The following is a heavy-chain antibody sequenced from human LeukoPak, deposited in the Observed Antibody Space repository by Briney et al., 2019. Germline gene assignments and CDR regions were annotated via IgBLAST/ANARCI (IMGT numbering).Heavy chain of an antibody. Sequence: GGSLRLSCAASGFTFSYYGMHWVRQAPGKGLEWVAFTRYDGSTENYADSLKGRFTISRDNSKNMLYLQMNSLSAEDTAVYYCAKGRIQLWALLDNWGQGTLVTVSS. D-gene: IGHD5-18*01. V-gene: IGHV3-30*02. J-gene: IGHJ4*02. CDR1: GFTFSYYG. CDR2: TRYDGSTE. CDR3: AKGRIQLWALLDN.